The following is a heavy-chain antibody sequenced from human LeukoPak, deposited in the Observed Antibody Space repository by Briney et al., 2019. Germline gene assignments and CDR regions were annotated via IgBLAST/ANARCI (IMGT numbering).Heavy chain of an antibody. CDR3: AREKLSFFDSSGYFDH. CDR2: ISSSGSAI. D-gene: IGHD3-22*01. J-gene: IGHJ4*02. V-gene: IGHV3-48*03. Sequence: GGSLRLSCAASGFTFSSYEMNWVRQAPGKGLEWVSFISSSGSAIHYADSVRGRFTISRDNAKNSLFLQMSRLRAEDTAVYYCAREKLSFFDSSGYFDHWAREPWSPSPQ. CDR1: GFTFSSYE.